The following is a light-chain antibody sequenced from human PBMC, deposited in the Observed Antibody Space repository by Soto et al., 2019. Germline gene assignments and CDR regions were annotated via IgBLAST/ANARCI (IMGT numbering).Light chain of an antibody. J-gene: IGKJ1*01. V-gene: IGKV3D-20*02. CDR3: QHRANWPET. Sequence: EIVLTQSPGTLSLSPGESATLSCRASQSVSSSYLAWYQQKPGQAPRLLIYDASNRATGIPARFSGSGSGTDFTLTISSLEPEDFAVYYCQHRANWPETFGQGTKVDIK. CDR1: QSVSSSY. CDR2: DAS.